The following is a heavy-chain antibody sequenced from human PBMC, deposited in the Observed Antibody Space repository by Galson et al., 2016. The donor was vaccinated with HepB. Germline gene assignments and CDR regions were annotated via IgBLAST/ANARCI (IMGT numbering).Heavy chain of an antibody. Sequence: LRLSCAASGFTFSSYGMTWVRQAPGKGLECASSISRSGDSTDYADSVKGRFTIYRDNSKNTLYLQMNSLRAEDTAVYYCVQGSTAPAVWGKGTTVTVST. CDR3: VQGSTAPAV. D-gene: IGHD1-26*01. CDR1: GFTFSSYG. CDR2: ISRSGDST. J-gene: IGHJ6*04. V-gene: IGHV3-23*01.